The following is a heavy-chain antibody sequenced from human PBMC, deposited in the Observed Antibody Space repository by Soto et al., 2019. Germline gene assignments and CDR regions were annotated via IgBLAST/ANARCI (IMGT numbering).Heavy chain of an antibody. D-gene: IGHD3-22*01. Sequence: GASVKVSCKASGYSFTNYPIAWVRRAPGQGLEWMGWISAYSGDTNYAQKFQGRVTMTRDTSTTTAYLELRSLRSDDTAVSYCERAITMMFLAPAYWGQGTLVTVSS. J-gene: IGHJ4*02. V-gene: IGHV1-18*01. CDR3: ERAITMMFLAPAY. CDR1: GYSFTNYP. CDR2: ISAYSGDT.